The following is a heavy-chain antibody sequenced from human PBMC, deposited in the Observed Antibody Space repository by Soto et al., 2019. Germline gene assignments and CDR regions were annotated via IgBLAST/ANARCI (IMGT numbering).Heavy chain of an antibody. CDR1: GFTFRTYA. J-gene: IGHJ4*02. CDR2: ISGGSSVT. D-gene: IGHD3-10*01. CDR3: AKVLSKNYYYPFDF. Sequence: LRLSCAASGFTFRTYAMSWVRQAPGKGVELVSTISGGSSVTYYGDSVKGRFTISRDNAKKTLFLQLNRLSAEDTATYYCAKVLSKNYYYPFDFWGQGTQVNVSS. V-gene: IGHV3-23*01.